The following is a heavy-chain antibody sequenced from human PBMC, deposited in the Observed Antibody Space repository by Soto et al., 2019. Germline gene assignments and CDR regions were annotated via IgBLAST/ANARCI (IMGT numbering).Heavy chain of an antibody. Sequence: SETLSLTCSVSGASISSYYWSWIRQPPGKGLEWIGYIFYSGSSGSTNYNPSLKSRVTISVDTSKNQFSLKLSSVTAADTAVSYCARTALGWLDPWGQGTLVTVSS. CDR1: GASISSYY. CDR2: IFYSGSSGST. V-gene: IGHV4-59*01. J-gene: IGHJ5*02. D-gene: IGHD2-21*02. CDR3: ARTALGWLDP.